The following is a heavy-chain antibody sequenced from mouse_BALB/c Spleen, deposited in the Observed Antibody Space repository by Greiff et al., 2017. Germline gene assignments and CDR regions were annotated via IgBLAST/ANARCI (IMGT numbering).Heavy chain of an antibody. J-gene: IGHJ3*01. D-gene: IGHD2-2*01. CDR3: ARRGYGYDEKFAY. CDR1: GFSLTSYG. CDR2: RWSGGST. Sequence: VMLVESGPGLVQPSQSLSITCTVSGFSLTSYGVHWVRQSPGKGLEWLGVRWSGGSTDYNAAFISRLSISKDNSKSQVFFKMNSLQADDTAIYYCARRGYGYDEKFAYWGQGTLVTVSA. V-gene: IGHV2-4-1*01.